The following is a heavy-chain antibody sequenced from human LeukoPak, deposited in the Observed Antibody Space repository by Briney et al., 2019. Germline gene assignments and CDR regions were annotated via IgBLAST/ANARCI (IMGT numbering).Heavy chain of an antibody. Sequence: GGSLRLSCAASGFTFDSYSMNWVRQAPGKGLEWVSSITSSSNYTYYADSVKGRFTISRDNAKNSLYLQMNSLRAEDTAVYYCAELGITMIGGVWGKGTTVTISS. V-gene: IGHV3-21*01. CDR2: ITSSSNYT. D-gene: IGHD3-10*02. CDR1: GFTFDSYS. J-gene: IGHJ6*04. CDR3: AELGITMIGGV.